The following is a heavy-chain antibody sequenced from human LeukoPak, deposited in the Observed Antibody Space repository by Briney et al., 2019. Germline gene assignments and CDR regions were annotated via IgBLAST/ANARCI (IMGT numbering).Heavy chain of an antibody. CDR1: GCTFSSYG. Sequence: PVGALRLSCAASGCTFSSYGMHWVRQAPGKGRECVAVISYDGSNKYYADSLRGRFTISRDNSMKKLYLQMNSLRDEETAVYYCAKGQELDDAVLDSWGQGSLVTVSS. J-gene: IGHJ4*02. D-gene: IGHD1-1*01. CDR2: ISYDGSNK. CDR3: AKGQELDDAVLDS. V-gene: IGHV3-30*18.